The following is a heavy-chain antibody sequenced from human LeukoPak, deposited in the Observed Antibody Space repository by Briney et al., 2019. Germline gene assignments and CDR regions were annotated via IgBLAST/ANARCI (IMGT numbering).Heavy chain of an antibody. CDR3: ATDRYSGYDLDY. V-gene: IGHV1-24*01. D-gene: IGHD5-12*01. J-gene: IGHJ4*02. CDR2: FDPEDGET. Sequence: ASVKVSCKASGYTFTGYYMHWVRQASGKGLEWMGGFDPEDGETIYAQKFQGRVTMTEDTSTDTAYMELSSLRSEDTAVYYCATDRYSGYDLDYWGQGTLVTVSS. CDR1: GYTFTGYY.